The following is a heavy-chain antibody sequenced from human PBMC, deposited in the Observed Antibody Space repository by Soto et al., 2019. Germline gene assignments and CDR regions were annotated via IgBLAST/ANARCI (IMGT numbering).Heavy chain of an antibody. J-gene: IGHJ4*02. CDR2: INSDGSST. CDR3: ARESTPHLGYCTNGVCCNDY. V-gene: IGHV3-74*01. D-gene: IGHD2-8*01. Sequence: GGSLRLSCAASGFTFSSYWMHWVRQAPGKGLVWVSRINSDGSSTSYADSVKGRFTISRDNAKNTLYLQMNSLRAEDTAVYYCARESTPHLGYCTNGVCCNDYWGQGTLATVSS. CDR1: GFTFSSYW.